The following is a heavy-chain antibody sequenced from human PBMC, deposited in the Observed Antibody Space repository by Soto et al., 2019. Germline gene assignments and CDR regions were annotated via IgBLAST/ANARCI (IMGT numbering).Heavy chain of an antibody. D-gene: IGHD3-10*01. J-gene: IGHJ4*02. CDR3: ARDYGANMVRGVIIGVSFDY. CDR2: ISSSSSTI. Sequence: GGSLRLSCAASGFTFSSYSMNWVRQAPGKGLEWVSYISSSSSTIYYADSVKGRFTISRDNAKNSLYLQMNSLRAEDTAVYYCARDYGANMVRGVIIGVSFDYWGQGTLVTVSS. V-gene: IGHV3-48*01. CDR1: GFTFSSYS.